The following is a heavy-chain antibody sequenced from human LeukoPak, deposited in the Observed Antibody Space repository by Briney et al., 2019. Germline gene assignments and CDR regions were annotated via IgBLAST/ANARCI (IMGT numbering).Heavy chain of an antibody. Sequence: PSETLSLTCTVSGASTNSGYWSWIRQPAGHGLEWMGRIYTSGNTEKNPSIKSRVTLSGDPSKNQISLKLCSWTAGDPAVYLCAKYSGWNYFDYWGQGTVVSVSP. V-gene: IGHV4-4*07. J-gene: IGHJ4*02. CDR3: AKYSGWNYFDY. D-gene: IGHD6-19*01. CDR2: IYTSGNT. CDR1: GASTNSGY.